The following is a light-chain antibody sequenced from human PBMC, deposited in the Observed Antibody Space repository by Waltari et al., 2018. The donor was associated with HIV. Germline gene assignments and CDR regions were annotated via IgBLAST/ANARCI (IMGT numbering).Light chain of an antibody. CDR1: NIGSKS. CDR3: QVGDGLNDHLFV. V-gene: IGLV3-21*04. J-gene: IGLJ1*01. CDR2: YDT. Sequence: SYVLTQPPSVSVAPGKTATVTCGGDNIGSKSVHWYQQKPGQAPVLGIHYDTDRPSGIPERFSGSKSGNTATLTISRVEPGDEAAYHCQVGDGLNDHLFVFGKGTEVTVL.